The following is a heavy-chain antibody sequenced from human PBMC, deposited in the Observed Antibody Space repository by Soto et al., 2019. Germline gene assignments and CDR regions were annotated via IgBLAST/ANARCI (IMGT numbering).Heavy chain of an antibody. V-gene: IGHV4-30-4*01. J-gene: IGHJ6*02. Sequence: SETLSLTCTVSGGSISSGDYYWSWIRQPPGKGLEWIGYIYYSGSTYYNPSLKSRVTISVDTSKNQFSLKLSSVTAADTAVYYCARGDRYCSSTSCRYYYYGMDVWGQGTTVTVSS. CDR1: GGSISSGDYY. D-gene: IGHD2-2*01. CDR3: ARGDRYCSSTSCRYYYYGMDV. CDR2: IYYSGST.